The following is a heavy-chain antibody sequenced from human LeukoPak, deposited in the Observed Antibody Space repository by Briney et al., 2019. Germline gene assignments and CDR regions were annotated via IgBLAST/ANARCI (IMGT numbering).Heavy chain of an antibody. Sequence: PGGSLRLSCAASGFTLSDHYMDWVRQTPGKGLEWVSAISGSGGSTYYADSVKGRFTISRDNSKNTLYLQMNSLRAEDTAVYYCAKDYSYGYYYYGMDVWGQGTTVTVSS. V-gene: IGHV3-23*01. CDR2: ISGSGGST. CDR1: GFTLSDHY. CDR3: AKDYSYGYYYYGMDV. J-gene: IGHJ6*02. D-gene: IGHD5-18*01.